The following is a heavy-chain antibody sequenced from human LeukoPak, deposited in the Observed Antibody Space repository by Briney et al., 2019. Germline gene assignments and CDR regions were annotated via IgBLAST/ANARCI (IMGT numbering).Heavy chain of an antibody. Sequence: ASVKVSCKASGYTFTSYDINWVRQATGQGLEWMGWMNPNSGNTGYAQKFEGRVTMTWNTSISTAYMELSSLRSEGTAVYYCARACSGGSCYDYYYGMDVWGQGTTVTVSS. CDR3: ARACSGGSCYDYYYGMDV. CDR1: GYTFTSYD. CDR2: MNPNSGNT. V-gene: IGHV1-8*01. D-gene: IGHD2-15*01. J-gene: IGHJ6*02.